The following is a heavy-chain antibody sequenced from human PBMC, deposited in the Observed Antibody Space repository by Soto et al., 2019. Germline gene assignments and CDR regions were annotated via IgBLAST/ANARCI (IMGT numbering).Heavy chain of an antibody. CDR3: ARGLLFGELFTPGWIDI. Sequence: SETLSLTCAVYGGSFSGYYWSWIRQPPGKGLEWIGEINHSGSTNYNPSLKSRVAISVDTSKNQFSLKLSSVTTADTAVYYCARGLLFGELFTPGWIDIWGQGSMVTV. D-gene: IGHD3-10*01. J-gene: IGHJ3*02. CDR2: INHSGST. V-gene: IGHV4-34*01. CDR1: GGSFSGYY.